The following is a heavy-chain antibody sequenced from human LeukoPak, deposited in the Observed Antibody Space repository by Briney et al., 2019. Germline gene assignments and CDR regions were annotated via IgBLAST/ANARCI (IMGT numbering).Heavy chain of an antibody. CDR1: GFTFSSYA. J-gene: IGHJ4*02. Sequence: GGSLRLSCAASGFTFSSYAMHWVRQAPGKGLEWVAVISYDGSNKYYADSVKGRFTISRGNSKNTLYLQMNSLRAEDTAVYYCARELARRFDYWGQGTLVTVSS. CDR2: ISYDGSNK. D-gene: IGHD3-3*02. V-gene: IGHV3-30*04. CDR3: ARELARRFDY.